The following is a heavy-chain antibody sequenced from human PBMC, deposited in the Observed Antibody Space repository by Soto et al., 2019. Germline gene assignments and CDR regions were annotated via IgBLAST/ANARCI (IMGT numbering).Heavy chain of an antibody. CDR2: IYYSGST. CDR3: ASGPLGSGSYLNWFDP. J-gene: IGHJ5*02. V-gene: IGHV4-59*01. Sequence: SETLSLTCTVSGGSISSYYWSWIRQPPGKGLEWIGYIYYSGSTNYNPSLKSRVTISVDTSKNQFSLKLSSVTAADTAVYYCASGPLGSGSYLNWFDPWGQGTLVTVSS. CDR1: GGSISSYY. D-gene: IGHD1-26*01.